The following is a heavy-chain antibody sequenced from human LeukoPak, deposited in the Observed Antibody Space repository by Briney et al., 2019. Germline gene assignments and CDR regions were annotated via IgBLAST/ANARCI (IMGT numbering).Heavy chain of an antibody. CDR2: INNDGSST. V-gene: IGHV3-74*01. J-gene: IGHJ6*03. Sequence: PGGSLRLSCGASGFTFSSYWMHWVRQAPGKGLVWVSRINNDGSSTSYADSVQGRFTISRDNAKNTLYLQMNSLRAEDTVLYYCARVARGDYYYYYMDVWGKGTTVTVSS. CDR3: ARVARGDYYYYYMDV. D-gene: IGHD3-10*01. CDR1: GFTFSSYW.